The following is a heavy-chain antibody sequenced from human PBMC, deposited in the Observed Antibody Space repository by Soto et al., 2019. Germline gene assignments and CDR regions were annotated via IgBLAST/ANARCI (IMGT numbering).Heavy chain of an antibody. CDR2: IFPADSGT. V-gene: IGHV5-51*01. CDR1: GYNFSGYW. CDR3: ARRGKYPNWLDP. D-gene: IGHD2-2*01. J-gene: IGHJ5*02. Sequence: PGESLKISCKGFGYNFSGYWIAWVRQMPGRGLEWMGIIFPADSGTRYSPSFQGQVNISVDTAITTTFLHLSSLRPSDTGTYFCARRGKYPNWLDPWGQGTLVTVSS.